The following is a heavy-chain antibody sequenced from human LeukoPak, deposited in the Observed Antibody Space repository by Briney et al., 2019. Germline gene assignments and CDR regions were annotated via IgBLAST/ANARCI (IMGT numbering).Heavy chain of an antibody. Sequence: SETLSLTCTVSGGSISSYYWGWIRQPPGKGLEWIGSIYYSGSTYYNPSLKSRVTISVDTSKNQFSLKLSSVTAADTAVYYCARAGGYDSSGYVLDYWGQGTLVTVSS. J-gene: IGHJ4*02. CDR2: IYYSGST. CDR1: GGSISSYY. D-gene: IGHD3-22*01. V-gene: IGHV4-39*01. CDR3: ARAGGYDSSGYVLDY.